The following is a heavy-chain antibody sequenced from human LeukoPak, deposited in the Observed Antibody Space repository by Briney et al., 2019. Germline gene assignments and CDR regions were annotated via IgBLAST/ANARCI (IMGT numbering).Heavy chain of an antibody. CDR2: IIPIFGTA. CDR3: AREGVVGHAFDI. CDR1: GGTLSSYA. V-gene: IGHV1-69*05. D-gene: IGHD2-2*01. J-gene: IGHJ3*02. Sequence: EASVKVSCKASGGTLSSYAISWVRQAPGQGLEWMGGIIPIFGTANYAQKFQGRVTITTDESTSTAYMELSSLRSEDTAVYYCAREGVVGHAFDIWGQGTMVTVSS.